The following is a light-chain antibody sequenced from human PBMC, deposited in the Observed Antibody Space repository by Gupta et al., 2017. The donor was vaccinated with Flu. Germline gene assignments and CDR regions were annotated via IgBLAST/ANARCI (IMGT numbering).Light chain of an antibody. V-gene: IGKV3-20*01. Sequence: ENVLTQSPGTLSLSPGVGATLSCTARQSVSSSYLAWYQQKPGQAPRLLIYGASSRATGIPDRFSGSGSGTDFTLTISRLEPEDFAVYYCQQYGSSLTWTFGQGTKVEIK. J-gene: IGKJ1*01. CDR2: GAS. CDR1: QSVSSSY. CDR3: QQYGSSLTWT.